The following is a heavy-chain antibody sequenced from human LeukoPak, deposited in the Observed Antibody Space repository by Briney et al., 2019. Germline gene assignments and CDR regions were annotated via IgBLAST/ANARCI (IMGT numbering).Heavy chain of an antibody. D-gene: IGHD6-13*01. CDR2: INHSGST. CDR3: ARWGGAAGYSSSWYYNAFDY. J-gene: IGHJ4*02. V-gene: IGHV4-34*01. Sequence: SETLSLTCAVYGGSFSGYYWSWIRQPPGKGLEWIGEINHSGSTNYNPSLKRRVTISVDTSKNQFSLKLSSVTAADTAVYYCARWGGAAGYSSSWYYNAFDYWGQGTLVTVSS. CDR1: GGSFSGYY.